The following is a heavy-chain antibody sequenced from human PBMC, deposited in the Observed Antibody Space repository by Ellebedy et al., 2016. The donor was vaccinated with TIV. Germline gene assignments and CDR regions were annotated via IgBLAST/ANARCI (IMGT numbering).Heavy chain of an antibody. CDR1: GFTFSTYA. CDR2: ISGSGGST. J-gene: IGHJ5*02. CDR3: AGYRGEAVAGNWFDP. Sequence: PGGSLRLSCEASGFTFSTYAMTWVRQAPGKGLEWVSAISGSGGSTYYADSVRGRFSISRDNSKNTLLLQMNSLRADDTAVYYCAGYRGEAVAGNWFDPWGQGTLVTVSS. V-gene: IGHV3-23*01. D-gene: IGHD6-19*01.